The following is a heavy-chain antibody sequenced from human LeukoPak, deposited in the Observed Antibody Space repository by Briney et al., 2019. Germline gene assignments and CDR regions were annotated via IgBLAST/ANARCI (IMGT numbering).Heavy chain of an antibody. J-gene: IGHJ4*02. CDR1: GGSFSGYY. CDR3: ARARYGSGSYYTPLFDY. V-gene: IGHV4-34*01. CDR2: INHSGST. D-gene: IGHD3-10*01. Sequence: SETLSLTCAVYGGSFSGYYWSWIRQPPGKGLEWIGEINHSGSTNYNPSFKSRVTISVDTSKNQFSLKLSSVTAADTAVYYCARARYGSGSYYTPLFDYWGQGTLVTVSS.